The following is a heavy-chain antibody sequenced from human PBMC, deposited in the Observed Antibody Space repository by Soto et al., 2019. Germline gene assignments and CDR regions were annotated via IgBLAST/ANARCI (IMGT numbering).Heavy chain of an antibody. V-gene: IGHV4-31*03. J-gene: IGHJ3*02. CDR3: ARAFEDIVVVVAHGTAFDI. Sequence: QVQLQESGPGLVKPSQTLSLTCTVSGGSISSGGYYWSWIRQHPGKGLEWIGYIYYSGSTYYNPSLQSRVTISVDTSKNQFSLKLSSVTAADTAVYYCARAFEDIVVVVAHGTAFDIWGQGTMVTVSS. CDR2: IYYSGST. D-gene: IGHD2-15*01. CDR1: GGSISSGGYY.